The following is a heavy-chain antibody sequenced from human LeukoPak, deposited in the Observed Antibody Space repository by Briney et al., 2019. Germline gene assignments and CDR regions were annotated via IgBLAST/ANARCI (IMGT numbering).Heavy chain of an antibody. J-gene: IGHJ5*02. D-gene: IGHD5-18*01. Sequence: GGSLRLSCAASGFTFSSYGMHWVRQAPGKGLEWVAVISYDGSNKYYADSVKGRFTISRDNSKNTLYLQMNSLRAEDTAVYYCANTGGLGYSYGFRSAWGQGTLVTVSS. V-gene: IGHV3-30*18. CDR1: GFTFSSYG. CDR3: ANTGGLGYSYGFRSA. CDR2: ISYDGSNK.